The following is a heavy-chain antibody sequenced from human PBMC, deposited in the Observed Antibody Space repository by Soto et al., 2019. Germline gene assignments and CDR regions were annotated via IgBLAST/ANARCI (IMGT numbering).Heavy chain of an antibody. CDR3: AKDLHYDYVWGRKAL. V-gene: IGHV3-23*01. D-gene: IGHD3-16*01. CDR2: ISGSGGST. CDR1: GFTFSSYA. Sequence: EVQLLESGGGLVQPGGSLRLSCAASGFTFSSYAMNWVRQTPGKGLEWVSTISGSGGSTYYADSVKGRFTISRDNSKNTLYLQMNSLRAEDTAVYYCAKDLHYDYVWGRKALWGQGTLVTVSS. J-gene: IGHJ4*02.